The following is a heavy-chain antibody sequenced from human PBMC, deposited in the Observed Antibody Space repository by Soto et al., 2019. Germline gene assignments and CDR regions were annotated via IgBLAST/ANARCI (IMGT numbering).Heavy chain of an antibody. J-gene: IGHJ4*02. CDR2: INPSDGTT. V-gene: IGHV1-46*01. Sequence: QVQLVQSGAEVKRPGASVKVSCKASGYTFTNYRMLWVRQAPGQGLEWMGVINPSDGTTKYAQRFQGRATMTRDTSTSTVYMELSSLRSEDTAVYYCASNSPARFTGLGYWGQGPLVTVSS. D-gene: IGHD3-16*01. CDR3: ASNSPARFTGLGY. CDR1: GYTFTNYR.